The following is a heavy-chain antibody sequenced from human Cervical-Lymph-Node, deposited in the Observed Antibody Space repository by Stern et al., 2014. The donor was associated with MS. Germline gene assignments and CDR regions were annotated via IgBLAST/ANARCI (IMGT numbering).Heavy chain of an antibody. J-gene: IGHJ4*02. CDR3: ARVQDYGDYEDY. V-gene: IGHV1-3*01. D-gene: IGHD4-17*01. Sequence: VQLVESGAEVKKPGASVKVSCKASGYTFTSYAMHWVRQAPGQRLEWVGWINAGNGNTKYSQKFQGRVTITRDTSASTAYMELSSLRSEDTAVYYCARVQDYGDYEDYWGQGTLFTVSS. CDR1: GYTFTSYA. CDR2: INAGNGNT.